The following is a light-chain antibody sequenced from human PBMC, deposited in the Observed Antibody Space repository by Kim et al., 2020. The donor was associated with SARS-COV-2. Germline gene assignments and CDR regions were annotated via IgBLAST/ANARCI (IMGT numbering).Light chain of an antibody. J-gene: IGLJ1*01. CDR2: SKN. CDR3: AAWDDTLKGHV. Sequence: GQRVTISRSGSSSNIGSNTVNWYQHHPGTAPKLLIYSKNQRPSGVPDRLSGSKSGTSASLAISGLRSEDEADYYCAAWDDTLKGHVFGTGTKVTVL. CDR1: SSNIGSNT. V-gene: IGLV1-44*01.